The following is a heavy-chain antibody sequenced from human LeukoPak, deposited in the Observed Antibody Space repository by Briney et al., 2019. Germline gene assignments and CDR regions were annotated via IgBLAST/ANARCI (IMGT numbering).Heavy chain of an antibody. Sequence: ASVTVSCKASGYTFTGYYMHWVRQAPGQGLEWMGWINPNSGGTNYAQKFQGRVTMTRDTSISTAYMELSRLRSDDTAVYYCARGWIEGGNWFDPWGQGTLVTVSS. CDR3: ARGWIEGGNWFDP. J-gene: IGHJ5*02. D-gene: IGHD5-12*01. CDR2: INPNSGGT. V-gene: IGHV1-2*02. CDR1: GYTFTGYY.